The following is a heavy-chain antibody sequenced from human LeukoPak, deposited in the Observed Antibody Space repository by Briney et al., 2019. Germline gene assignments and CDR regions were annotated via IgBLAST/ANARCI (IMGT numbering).Heavy chain of an antibody. Sequence: TGGSLRLPCAVSGFTFRSYAMSWVRQAPGKGVEWVSSISSSSRYIYYADSVKGGFTISRDNDKNSLYLQMNSLRAEDTAVYYCARDLGPGLIWGQGTLVTVSS. CDR2: ISSSSRYI. CDR1: GFTFRSYA. V-gene: IGHV3-21*01. CDR3: ARDLGPGLI. D-gene: IGHD3-10*01. J-gene: IGHJ4*02.